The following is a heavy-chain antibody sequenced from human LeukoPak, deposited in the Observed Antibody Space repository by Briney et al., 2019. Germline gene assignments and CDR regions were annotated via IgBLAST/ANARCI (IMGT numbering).Heavy chain of an antibody. D-gene: IGHD6-13*01. CDR2: ISPSGTAR. V-gene: IGHV3-48*03. J-gene: IGHJ4*02. Sequence: GGSLRLSCGAPGFTLSSTEMNSVRLARAKGLGLVSYISPSGTARYNADSVRDRLIISRDNAMKSLYLQMNSRRAEDTAAYYCTRDGHRSTWYANFDYWGQGILVTVSS. CDR1: GFTLSSTE. CDR3: TRDGHRSTWYANFDY.